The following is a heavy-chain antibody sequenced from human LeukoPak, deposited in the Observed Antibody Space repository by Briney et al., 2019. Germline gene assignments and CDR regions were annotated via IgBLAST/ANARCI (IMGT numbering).Heavy chain of an antibody. CDR2: INHSRTT. CDR3: ARNYYGSGSGGYFDY. D-gene: IGHD3-10*01. J-gene: IGHJ4*02. CDR1: GGSFSGYY. Sequence: SETLSLTCAVYGGSFSGYYWSWIRQPPGKGLEWIGGINHSRTTNYNPSLKSRVTISVDTSKNQFSLKLSSVTAADTAVYYCARNYYGSGSGGYFDYWGQGTLVTVSS. V-gene: IGHV4-34*01.